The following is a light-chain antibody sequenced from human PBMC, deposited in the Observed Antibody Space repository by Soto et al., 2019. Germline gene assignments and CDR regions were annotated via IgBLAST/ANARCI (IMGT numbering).Light chain of an antibody. J-gene: IGKJ1*01. CDR3: NHRSNRPCT. CDR2: DSS. CDR1: QSVRNQ. Sequence: EIVLTQSPATLSLSPGERATLSCRASQSVRNQLAWYQQKPGQAPRLLIYDSSKRATGIPGRFTGTGSGTVVTLTISSLEPEDFAVYYCNHRSNRPCTFGQGTKVEIK. V-gene: IGKV3-11*01.